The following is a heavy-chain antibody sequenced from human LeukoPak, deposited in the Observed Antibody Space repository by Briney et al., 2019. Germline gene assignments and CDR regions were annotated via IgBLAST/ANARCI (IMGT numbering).Heavy chain of an antibody. Sequence: GGSLRLSCAASGFTFDDYAMHWVRQAPGKGLEWVSGISRNSGSIGYADSVKGRFTISRDNAKNSLYLQMNSLRAEDTALYYCAKEITIFGVVTTLFDYWGQGTLVTVSS. CDR1: GFTFDDYA. CDR2: ISRNSGSI. CDR3: AKEITIFGVVTTLFDY. J-gene: IGHJ4*02. V-gene: IGHV3-9*01. D-gene: IGHD3-3*01.